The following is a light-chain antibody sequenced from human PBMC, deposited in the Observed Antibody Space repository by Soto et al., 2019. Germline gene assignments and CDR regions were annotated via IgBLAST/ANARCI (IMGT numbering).Light chain of an antibody. J-gene: IGLJ3*02. CDR1: SSNIGSNT. CDR3: AAWDDSLNGWV. Sequence: QSLVTQPPSASGTPGQRVAISCSGGSSNIGSNTVNWYQQVPGTAPKLLIFNNNQRPSGVPDRLSGSKSGTSASLAISGLQSEDEADYYCAAWDDSLNGWVFGGGTKLTVL. V-gene: IGLV1-44*01. CDR2: NNN.